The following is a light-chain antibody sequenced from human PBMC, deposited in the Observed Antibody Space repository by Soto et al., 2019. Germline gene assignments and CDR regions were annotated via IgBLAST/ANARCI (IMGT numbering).Light chain of an antibody. CDR3: QQYGSSRWT. Sequence: EIVLTQSPGTLSLSPGERATLSCRASQSVSSSYLAWYQQKHGQAPRLLIYGASSRATGMPDRFSGSGSGTDFTLTISRLEPEDFAVYYCQQYGSSRWTFGQGTKVEIK. J-gene: IGKJ1*01. CDR2: GAS. CDR1: QSVSSSY. V-gene: IGKV3-20*01.